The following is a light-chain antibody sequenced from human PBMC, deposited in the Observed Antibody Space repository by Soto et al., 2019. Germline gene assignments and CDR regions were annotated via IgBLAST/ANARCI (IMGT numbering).Light chain of an antibody. V-gene: IGKV3-20*01. CDR3: QQYDSSPLT. Sequence: EIVLTASPVPRSLSPGARAALTCRASQSISTSSLAWYRQKPGQAPRLLIYAASSRATGIPDRFSGSGSGTDFTLTISRLEPEDFAVYYCQQYDSSPLTFGGGTKVDIK. J-gene: IGKJ4*01. CDR1: QSISTSS. CDR2: AAS.